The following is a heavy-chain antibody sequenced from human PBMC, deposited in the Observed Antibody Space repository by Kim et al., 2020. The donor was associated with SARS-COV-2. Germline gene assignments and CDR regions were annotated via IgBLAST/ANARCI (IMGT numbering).Heavy chain of an antibody. Sequence: GGSLRLSCAASGFTFSSYAMHWVRQAPGKGLEWVAVISYDGSNKYYADSVKGRFTIPRDNSKNTLYLQMNSLRAEDTAVYYCARDQDDYVWGSYRYFDYWGQGTLVTVSS. V-gene: IGHV3-30*04. J-gene: IGHJ4*02. CDR2: ISYDGSNK. CDR1: GFTFSSYA. CDR3: ARDQDDYVWGSYRYFDY. D-gene: IGHD3-16*02.